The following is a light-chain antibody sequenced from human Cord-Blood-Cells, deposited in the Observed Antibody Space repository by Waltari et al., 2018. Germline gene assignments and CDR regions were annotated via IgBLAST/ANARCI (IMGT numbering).Light chain of an antibody. Sequence: QSALTQPASVSGSPGQSITISCTGTSSDVGGYNYVSCYQQHPGKAPKLMIYEVSNRASGVANRFSGSKSGNTASLTISGLQAEDEADYYCSSYTSSSTLVFGGGTKLTVL. CDR1: SSDVGGYNY. V-gene: IGLV2-14*01. CDR2: EVS. CDR3: SSYTSSSTLV. J-gene: IGLJ2*01.